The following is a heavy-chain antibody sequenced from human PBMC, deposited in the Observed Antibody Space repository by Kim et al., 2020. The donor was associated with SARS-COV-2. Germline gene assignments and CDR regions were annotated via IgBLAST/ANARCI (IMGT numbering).Heavy chain of an antibody. J-gene: IGHJ3*02. CDR3: ARDVSSFDI. Sequence: GVTSLEKKFTGRVTMPRDTSISTAYMELNSLTSDDTAVYYCARDVSSFDIWGQGTMVTVSS. V-gene: IGHV1-2*02. CDR2: GVT.